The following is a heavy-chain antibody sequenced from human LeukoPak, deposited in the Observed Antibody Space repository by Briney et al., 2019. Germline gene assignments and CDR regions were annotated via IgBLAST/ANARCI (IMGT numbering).Heavy chain of an antibody. Sequence: ASVKVSCKASGYTFTSYDISWVRQAAGQGLEWMGWMNPNSGDTGYAQKFQGRVTMTRNTSITTAYMELSSLRSEDTAVYYCAKRGSNYGDFDSWGQGTLVTVPS. D-gene: IGHD5-18*01. CDR3: AKRGSNYGDFDS. CDR1: GYTFTSYD. CDR2: MNPNSGDT. V-gene: IGHV1-8*01. J-gene: IGHJ4*02.